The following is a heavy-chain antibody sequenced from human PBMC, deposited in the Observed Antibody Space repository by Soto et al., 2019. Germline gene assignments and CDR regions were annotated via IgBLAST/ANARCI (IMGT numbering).Heavy chain of an antibody. CDR1: GYTFTSYY. CDR3: ARVPSYYYDSSGYYPY. CDR2: INPSGGST. J-gene: IGHJ4*02. Sequence: QVQLVQSGAEVKKPGASAKVSCKASGYTFTSYYMHWVRQAPGQGLEWMGIINPSGGSTSYAQKFQGRVTMTRDTSTSTVYMELSSLRSEDTAVYYCARVPSYYYDSSGYYPYWGQGTLVTVSS. D-gene: IGHD3-22*01. V-gene: IGHV1-46*01.